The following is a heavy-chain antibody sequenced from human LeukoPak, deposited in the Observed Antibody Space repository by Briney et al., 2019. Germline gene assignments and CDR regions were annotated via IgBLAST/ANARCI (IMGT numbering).Heavy chain of an antibody. V-gene: IGHV4-38-2*02. CDR1: GYSISSGYY. D-gene: IGHD3-10*01. Sequence: PSETLSLTCTVSGYSISSGYYWGWIRQPPGQGLEWIGSIYHSGSTYYNPSLKSRVTISVDTSKNQFSLKLSSVTAADTAVYYCAKSSGSLFDPWGQGTLVTVSS. J-gene: IGHJ5*02. CDR3: AKSSGSLFDP. CDR2: IYHSGST.